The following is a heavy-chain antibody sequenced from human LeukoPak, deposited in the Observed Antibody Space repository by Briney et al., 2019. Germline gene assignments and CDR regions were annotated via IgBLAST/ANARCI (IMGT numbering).Heavy chain of an antibody. Sequence: SETLSLTCTVSGGSISSYYWSWIRQPPGKGLEWIGYIYYSGSTNYNPSLKSRVTISVDTSKNQFSLKLSSVTAADTAVYYCVRGEGYYGSGSYYPFDYWGQGTLVTVSS. CDR3: VRGEGYYGSGSYYPFDY. V-gene: IGHV4-59*01. CDR1: GGSISSYY. D-gene: IGHD3-10*01. CDR2: IYYSGST. J-gene: IGHJ4*02.